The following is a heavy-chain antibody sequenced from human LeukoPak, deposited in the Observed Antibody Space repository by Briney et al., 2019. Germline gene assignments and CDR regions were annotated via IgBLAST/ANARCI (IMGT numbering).Heavy chain of an antibody. V-gene: IGHV4-59*01. CDR3: ARGRLARSPYFDY. Sequence: PSETLSLTCTVSGGSFSSYYWSWIRQPPGKGLEWIGYIYHSGSTDYNPSLKSRVTISVETSKNQFSLNLSSVTAADTAVYYCARGRLARSPYFDYWGQGTLATVSS. CDR1: GGSFSSYY. J-gene: IGHJ4*02. CDR2: IYHSGST. D-gene: IGHD6-19*01.